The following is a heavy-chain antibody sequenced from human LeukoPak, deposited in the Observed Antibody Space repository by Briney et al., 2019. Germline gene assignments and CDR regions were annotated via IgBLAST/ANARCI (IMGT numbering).Heavy chain of an antibody. CDR2: IYHSGST. V-gene: IGHV4-30-2*01. CDR1: GGSISSGGYS. D-gene: IGHD3-3*01. Sequence: SETLSLTCAVSGGSISSGGYSWSWIRQPPGKGLEWIGYIYHSGSTNYNPSLKSRVTISVDTSKNQFSLKLSSVTAADTAVYYCARAVWSGYLNWFDPWGQGTLVTVSS. CDR3: ARAVWSGYLNWFDP. J-gene: IGHJ5*02.